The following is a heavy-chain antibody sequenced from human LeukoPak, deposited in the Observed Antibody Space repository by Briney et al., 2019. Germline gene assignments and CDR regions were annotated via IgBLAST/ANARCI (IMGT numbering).Heavy chain of an antibody. Sequence: ASVKVSCKVSGYTLTELSMHLVRQAPGKGLEWMGGFDPEDGETIYAQKFQGRVTMTEDTSTDTSYMELSSLRSEDTAVYYCATDRYHSSGWYRFGYWGQGTLVTVSS. CDR1: GYTLTELS. CDR2: FDPEDGET. CDR3: ATDRYHSSGWYRFGY. D-gene: IGHD6-19*01. J-gene: IGHJ4*02. V-gene: IGHV1-24*01.